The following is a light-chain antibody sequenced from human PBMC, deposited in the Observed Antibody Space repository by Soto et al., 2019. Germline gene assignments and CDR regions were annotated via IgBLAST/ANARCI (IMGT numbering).Light chain of an antibody. CDR1: QSVSSSY. Sequence: EIVLTQSPGTLSLSPGERATLSCRASQSVSSSYLAWYQQKPGQAPRLLIYGASSRATGIPDRFSGSGSGTDFTLTISRLEPQDSAMYYCQQRDKWPITFGQGTRLEIK. V-gene: IGKV3D-20*02. CDR2: GAS. J-gene: IGKJ5*01. CDR3: QQRDKWPIT.